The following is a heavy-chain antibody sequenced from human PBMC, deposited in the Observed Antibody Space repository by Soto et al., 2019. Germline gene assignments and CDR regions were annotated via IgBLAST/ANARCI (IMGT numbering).Heavy chain of an antibody. CDR3: ARASALGIWDPFASFDY. CDR1: GFTFSGHS. Sequence: EVQLMESGGGLVQPGGSLRLSCAASGFTFSGHSFHWVRQAPGKGPEHVSSISSNGGDTFYANSVRGRFTISRDSSKNTLYLQMASLRVEDTAVYYCARASALGIWDPFASFDYWGQGTLVTVSS. J-gene: IGHJ4*02. CDR2: ISSNGGDT. D-gene: IGHD3-16*01. V-gene: IGHV3-64*01.